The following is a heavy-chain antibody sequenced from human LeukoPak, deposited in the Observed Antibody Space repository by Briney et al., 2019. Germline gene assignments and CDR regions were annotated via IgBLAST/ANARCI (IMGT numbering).Heavy chain of an antibody. D-gene: IGHD2-21*02. CDR3: ARGLFGGPEYCGGHCSNNWFDP. V-gene: IGHV3-21*01. J-gene: IGHJ5*02. CDR1: GFTFSSYS. Sequence: GGSLRLSCAASGFTFSSYSMNWVRQAPGKGLEWVSSISSSSSYIYYADSVKGRFTISRDNAKNSLYLQMNSLRAEDTAVYYCARGLFGGPEYCGGHCSNNWFDPWGQGTLVTVSS. CDR2: ISSSSSYI.